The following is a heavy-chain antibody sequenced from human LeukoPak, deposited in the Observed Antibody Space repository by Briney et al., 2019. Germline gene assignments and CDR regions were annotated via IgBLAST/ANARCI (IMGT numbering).Heavy chain of an antibody. Sequence: SQTLSLTCAISGDSVSSNSAAWNWIRQSPSRGLEWLGRTYYRSKWHNDYAVSVKSRITINPDTSKNQYSVQLNSVTPEDTAVYYCARDTGIGGKGYCSGGSCYNSADYYYYYYMDVWGKGTTVTVSS. CDR3: ARDTGIGGKGYCSGGSCYNSADYYYYYYMDV. CDR2: TYYRSKWHN. D-gene: IGHD2-15*01. J-gene: IGHJ6*03. V-gene: IGHV6-1*01. CDR1: GDSVSSNSAA.